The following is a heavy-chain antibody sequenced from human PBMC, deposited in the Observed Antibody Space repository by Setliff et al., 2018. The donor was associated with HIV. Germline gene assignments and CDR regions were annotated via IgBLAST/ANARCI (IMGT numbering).Heavy chain of an antibody. Sequence: SETLSLTCTVSGGSISSYYWSWIRQPPGKGLEWIGYIYTHPSLRSRVTISVDTSETQLSLTLTSVTAADTAVYYCARHPHDSSWKPLHFDSWGQGLLVTVSS. D-gene: IGHD2-2*01. V-gene: IGHV4-4*08. CDR1: GGSISSYY. J-gene: IGHJ4*02. CDR3: ARHPHDSSWKPLHFDS. CDR2: IY.